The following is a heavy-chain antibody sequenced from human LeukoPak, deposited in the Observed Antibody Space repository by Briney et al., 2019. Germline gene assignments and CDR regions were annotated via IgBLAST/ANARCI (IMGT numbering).Heavy chain of an antibody. Sequence: SVKVSCKASGGTYSSYSINWVRQAPGQGLEWMGRVLPVLGLSKTAQNFQGRVTITADKSTTTAYMELRSLRSDDTAVYYCARVPCTSASCLNWFDPWGQGTLVTVSS. CDR2: VLPVLGLS. CDR1: GGTYSSYS. J-gene: IGHJ5*02. D-gene: IGHD2-2*01. V-gene: IGHV1-69*04. CDR3: ARVPCTSASCLNWFDP.